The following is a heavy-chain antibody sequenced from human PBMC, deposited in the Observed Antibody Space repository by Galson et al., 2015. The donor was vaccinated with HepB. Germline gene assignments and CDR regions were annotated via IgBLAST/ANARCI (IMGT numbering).Heavy chain of an antibody. CDR3: ASDGIVGALDY. CDR1: GFTFSSYS. V-gene: IGHV3-21*01. Sequence: SLRLSCAASGFTFSSYSMNWVRQAPEPGLEWVSSLTSNGDYIYYAASVKGRFTISRDNAKNSLFLQMNSLTAEDTAVYYCASDGIVGALDYWGQGTLVTVSS. D-gene: IGHD1-26*01. CDR2: LTSNGDYI. J-gene: IGHJ4*02.